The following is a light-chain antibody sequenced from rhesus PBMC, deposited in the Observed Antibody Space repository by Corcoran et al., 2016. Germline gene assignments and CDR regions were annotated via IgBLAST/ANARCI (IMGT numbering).Light chain of an antibody. V-gene: IGKV1-74*01. J-gene: IGKJ1*01. CDR2: KAS. CDR3: QHGYGTPRT. Sequence: DIQMTQSPSSLSASVGDRVTITCRASENVNNYLNWYQQKPGKAPKLLIYKASTLKSGVPSRFTGSGSGTDYTFTISSLQPEDVATYYCQHGYGTPRTFGQGTKVEIK. CDR1: ENVNNY.